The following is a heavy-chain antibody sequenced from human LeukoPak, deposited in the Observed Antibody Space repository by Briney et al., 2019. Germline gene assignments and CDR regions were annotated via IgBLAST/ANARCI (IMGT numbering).Heavy chain of an antibody. V-gene: IGHV1-8*01. CDR1: GYTFTSYD. D-gene: IGHD5-12*01. CDR2: MNPNSGNI. Sequence: ASVKVSCKASGYTFTSYDINWVRQATGQGLEWMGWMNPNSGNIGYAQKFQGRVTMTRNTSISTAYMELSSLRSEDTAVYYCAKGSGYEAQYYYYYMDVWGKGTTVTISS. J-gene: IGHJ6*03. CDR3: AKGSGYEAQYYYYYMDV.